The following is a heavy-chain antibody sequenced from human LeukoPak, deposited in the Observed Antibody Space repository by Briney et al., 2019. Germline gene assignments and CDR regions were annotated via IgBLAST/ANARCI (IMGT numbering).Heavy chain of an antibody. Sequence: SETLSLTCTVSGGSISSYYWSWIRQPPGKGLEWIGSIYYSGSTYYNPSLKSRVTISVDTSKNQFSLKLSSVTAADTAVYYCARLAQVRGVIRWFDPWGQGILVTVSS. J-gene: IGHJ5*02. D-gene: IGHD3-10*01. CDR1: GGSISSYY. CDR3: ARLAQVRGVIRWFDP. V-gene: IGHV4-39*01. CDR2: IYYSGST.